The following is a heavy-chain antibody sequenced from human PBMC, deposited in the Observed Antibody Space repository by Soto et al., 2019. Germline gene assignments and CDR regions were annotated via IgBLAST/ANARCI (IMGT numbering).Heavy chain of an antibody. CDR3: ARDRVESGYPEYFQH. D-gene: IGHD3-22*01. CDR2: ISYDGSNK. J-gene: IGHJ1*01. V-gene: IGHV3-30*03. Sequence: PGGSLRLSCGDSGFTFSNYGMHWVRQAPGKGLEWVAGISYDGSNKHYADSAEGRFTISRDNSKNTLYLQMNSLRAEDTAVYYCARDRVESGYPEYFQHWGQGTLVTVSS. CDR1: GFTFSNYG.